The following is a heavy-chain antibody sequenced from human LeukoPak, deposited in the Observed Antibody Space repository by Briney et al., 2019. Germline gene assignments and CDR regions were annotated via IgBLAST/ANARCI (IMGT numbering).Heavy chain of an antibody. V-gene: IGHV6-1*01. CDR1: GDSVSSKNGA. CDR2: TYYRSKWYN. CDR3: ARDFGTTGWHTFDY. Sequence: SQTLSLTCVVSGDSVSSKNGAWNWIRQSPSRGLEWLGRTYYRSKWYNDYAESMEGRMTISQDTSKNQYSLHLHSVTPDDTAVYYCARDFGTTGWHTFDYWGQGTLVTVSS. J-gene: IGHJ4*02. D-gene: IGHD6-19*01.